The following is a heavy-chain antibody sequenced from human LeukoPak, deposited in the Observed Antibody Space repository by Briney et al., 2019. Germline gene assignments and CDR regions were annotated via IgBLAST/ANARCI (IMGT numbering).Heavy chain of an antibody. J-gene: IGHJ6*02. V-gene: IGHV1-46*01. CDR2: INPSGGST. CDR3: ARAQLGSWSTYYYGMDV. Sequence: ASLKVSCKASGYTFTSYYMHWVRQAPGQGLEWMGIINPSGGSTSYAQKFQGRVTMTRDTSTSTVYMELSSLRSEDTAVYYCARAQLGSWSTYYYGMDVWGRGTAVTVSS. D-gene: IGHD3-16*01. CDR1: GYTFTSYY.